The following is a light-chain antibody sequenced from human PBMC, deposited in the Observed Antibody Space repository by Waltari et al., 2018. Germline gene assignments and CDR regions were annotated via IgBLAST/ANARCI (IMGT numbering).Light chain of an antibody. Sequence: EIVLTQSPGTLSLSPGERATLSCRASQSVSSSYLAWYQQNPGQAPSLLIYGASSRATGIPDRFSGSGSGTDFTLTISRLEPEDFAVYYCQQYGSSPFGGGTKVEIK. CDR3: QQYGSSP. CDR1: QSVSSSY. CDR2: GAS. J-gene: IGKJ4*01. V-gene: IGKV3-20*01.